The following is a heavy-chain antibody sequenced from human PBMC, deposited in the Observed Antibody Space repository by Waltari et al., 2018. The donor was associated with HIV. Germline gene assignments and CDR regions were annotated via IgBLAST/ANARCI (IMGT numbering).Heavy chain of an antibody. CDR1: GLALTSYL. Sequence: EVQLVESGGGLVQQGGSLRLYCTASGLALTSYLLHWVRHVPGKGLVWVAGINSDGRRRTYADSLRGRFTISRDNAKNTLFLQMNSLRVEDTALYYCARSLHYYGSGRFDFWGQGTLVAVSS. D-gene: IGHD3-10*01. V-gene: IGHV3-74*03. CDR2: INSDGRRR. CDR3: ARSLHYYGSGRFDF. J-gene: IGHJ4*02.